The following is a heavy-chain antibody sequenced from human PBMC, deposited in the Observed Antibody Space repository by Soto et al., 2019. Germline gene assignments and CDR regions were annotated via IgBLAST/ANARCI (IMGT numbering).Heavy chain of an antibody. J-gene: IGHJ6*02. CDR2: ISNDGIKK. CDR3: AKSPQWVAKGGMDV. Sequence: QVQLVESGGGVVQPGGSLRLSCAASGFTFSSYGVHWVRQAPGKGLEWVAVISNDGIKKNYGESAKGRFTISRDNSNNTLYLQMNSPRTEDTAVYYCAKSPQWVAKGGMDVWGQGTTVTVSS. D-gene: IGHD1-26*01. V-gene: IGHV3-30*18. CDR1: GFTFSSYG.